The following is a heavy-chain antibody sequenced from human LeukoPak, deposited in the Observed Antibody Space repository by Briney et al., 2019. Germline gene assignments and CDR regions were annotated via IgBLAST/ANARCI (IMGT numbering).Heavy chain of an antibody. CDR1: GFTVSSNY. Sequence: GGSLRLSCAASGFTVSSNYMSWVRQAPGKGLEWVSVIYSGGTTYYADSVKGRFTISRDNSKNTLYLQMNSLRAEDTAVYYCARDGQWLVQYFQHWGQGTLVTVSS. D-gene: IGHD6-19*01. V-gene: IGHV3-66*01. CDR2: IYSGGTT. J-gene: IGHJ1*01. CDR3: ARDGQWLVQYFQH.